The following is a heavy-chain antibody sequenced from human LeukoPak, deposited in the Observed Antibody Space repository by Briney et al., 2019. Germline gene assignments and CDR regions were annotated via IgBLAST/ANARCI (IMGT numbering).Heavy chain of an antibody. V-gene: IGHV1-8*03. D-gene: IGHD6-6*01. Sequence: ASVKVSCKASGYTFTSYDINWVRQATGQGLEWMGWMNPNSGNTGYAQKFQGRVTITRNTSISTAYLDLSSLRSEDTAIYYCTRVDSSSFWYFDLWGRGTVVTVSS. CDR3: TRVDSSSFWYFDL. CDR1: GYTFTSYD. J-gene: IGHJ2*01. CDR2: MNPNSGNT.